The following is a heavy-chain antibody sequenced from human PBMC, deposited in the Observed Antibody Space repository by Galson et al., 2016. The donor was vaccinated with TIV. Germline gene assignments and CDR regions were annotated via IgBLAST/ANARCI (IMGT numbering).Heavy chain of an antibody. CDR3: ARGSRYSKGNYYYFGMDV. V-gene: IGHV1-3*01. CDR1: GYTFTYA. Sequence: SVKVSCKASGYTFTYAMHWVRQAPGQRLEWMGWINAGNGNTKYSQKFQGRVTITRDTSASTAYLELRSLRSEDTAVYYCARGSRYSKGNYYYFGMDVWGQGTTVTVSS. D-gene: IGHD4-11*01. J-gene: IGHJ6*02. CDR2: INAGNGNT.